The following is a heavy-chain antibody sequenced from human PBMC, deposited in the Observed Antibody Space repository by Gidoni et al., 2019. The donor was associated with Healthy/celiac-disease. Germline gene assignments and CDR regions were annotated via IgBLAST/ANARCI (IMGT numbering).Heavy chain of an antibody. V-gene: IGHV1-18*01. D-gene: IGHD3-22*01. CDR3: ARDRRITMIVARYYYGMDV. CDR1: GYTFTSSG. Sequence: QVQLVQSVAEVKKPGASVKVSCKASGYTFTSSGISWVRQAPGQGLEWMGWISAYNGNTNYAQKLQGRVTMTTDTSTSTAYMELRSLRSDDTAVYYCARDRRITMIVARYYYGMDVWGQGTTVTVSS. J-gene: IGHJ6*02. CDR2: ISAYNGNT.